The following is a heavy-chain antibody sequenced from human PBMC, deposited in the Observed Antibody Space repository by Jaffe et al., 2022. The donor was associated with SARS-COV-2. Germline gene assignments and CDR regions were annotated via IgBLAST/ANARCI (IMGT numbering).Heavy chain of an antibody. J-gene: IGHJ4*02. CDR1: GFTFGDYA. CDR2: IRSKAYGGTT. Sequence: EVQLVESGGGLVQPGRSLRLSCTASGFTFGDYAMSWVRQAPGKGLEWVGFIRSKAYGGTTEYAASVKGRFTISRDDSKSIAYLQMNSLKTEDTAVYYCTRDGGLAAAGLGYWGQGTLVTVSS. D-gene: IGHD6-13*01. CDR3: TRDGGLAAAGLGY. V-gene: IGHV3-49*04.